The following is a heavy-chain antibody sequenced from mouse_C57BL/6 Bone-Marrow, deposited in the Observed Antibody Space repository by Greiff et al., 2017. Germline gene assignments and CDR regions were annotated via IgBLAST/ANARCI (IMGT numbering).Heavy chain of an antibody. V-gene: IGHV1-62-3*01. J-gene: IGHJ4*01. CDR3: AKFWSYAMDY. CDR2: IDPNSGGT. CDR1: GYTFTSYW. Sequence: QVQLQQPGAELVKPGASVKLSCKASGYTFTSYWMHWVKQRPGRGLEWIGRIDPNSGGTKYNEKFKSKATLTVDKPSSTAYMQLSCLTSEDSAVYYCAKFWSYAMDYWGQGTSVTVSS.